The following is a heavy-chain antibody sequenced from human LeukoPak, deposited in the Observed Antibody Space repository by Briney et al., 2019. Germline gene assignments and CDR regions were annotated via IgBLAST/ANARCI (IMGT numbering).Heavy chain of an antibody. J-gene: IGHJ4*02. CDR2: ISAYNGNT. CDR3: AKAYIVVVPAAIYDY. Sequence: ASVKVSCKASGYTFTSYGISWVRQAPGQGLEWMGWISAYNGNTNYAQKLQGRVTMTTDTSTSTAYMELRSLRSDDTAVYYCAKAYIVVVPAAIYDYWGQGTLVTVSS. V-gene: IGHV1-18*01. D-gene: IGHD2-2*01. CDR1: GYTFTSYG.